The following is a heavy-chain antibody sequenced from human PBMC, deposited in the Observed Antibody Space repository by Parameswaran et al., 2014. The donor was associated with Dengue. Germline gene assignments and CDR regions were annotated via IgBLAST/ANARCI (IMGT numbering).Heavy chain of an antibody. Sequence: RWIRQPPGKGLEWIGEIYHSGSTNYNPSLKSRVTISVDKSKNQFSLKLSSVTAADTAVYYCARAPRDGGVIVMPHWGQGTLVTVSS. V-gene: IGHV4-4*02. J-gene: IGHJ4*02. D-gene: IGHD3-16*02. CDR2: IYHSGST. CDR3: ARAPRDGGVIVMPH.